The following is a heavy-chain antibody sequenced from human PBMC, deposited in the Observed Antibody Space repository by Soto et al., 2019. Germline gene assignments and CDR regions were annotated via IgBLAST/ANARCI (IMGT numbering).Heavy chain of an antibody. CDR2: LYYSGST. J-gene: IGHJ6*02. D-gene: IGHD3-10*01. CDR3: ASESREFSSSGGLDV. CDR1: GGSVNSGSYY. V-gene: IGHV4-61*01. Sequence: QVQLQESGPGLVKPSETLSLTCNVSGGSVNSGSYYWSWIRQPPGKRLEWIGSLYYSGSTNYNPSLKSRVTISGDTSKNQFSLKLSSVTAADTAVYFCASESREFSSSGGLDVWGQGTTVIVSS.